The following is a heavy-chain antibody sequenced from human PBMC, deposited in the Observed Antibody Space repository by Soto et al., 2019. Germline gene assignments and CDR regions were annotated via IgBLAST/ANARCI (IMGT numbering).Heavy chain of an antibody. J-gene: IGHJ6*02. CDR2: ISGNNGDT. Sequence: QVQLVQSGGEMKKPGASVKVSCKASGYTFTSYGISWVRQAPGQGLQWMGWISGNNGDTKYAQKFQGRVSMTTDTSTSTAYMELRSLRSDDTAVYFCARQSVGGVQADSGMEVWGQGTTVTVSS. CDR3: ARQSVGGVQADSGMEV. CDR1: GYTFTSYG. V-gene: IGHV1-18*01. D-gene: IGHD2-8*02.